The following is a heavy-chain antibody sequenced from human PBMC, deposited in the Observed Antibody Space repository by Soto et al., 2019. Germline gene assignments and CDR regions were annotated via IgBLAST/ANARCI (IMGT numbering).Heavy chain of an antibody. V-gene: IGHV3-23*01. CDR2: ISGGSPKE. Sequence: GGSLRLSCEASGFPFDNYAMSWVRQAPGKGLEWVSAISGGSPKEFYSDSVKGRFTISRDNSKNTVYLQMNDLRVEDAAEYFCAKDSWAIFGVPAGEYYAMDVWGQGTTVTVSS. CDR1: GFPFDNYA. J-gene: IGHJ6*02. D-gene: IGHD3-3*01. CDR3: AKDSWAIFGVPAGEYYAMDV.